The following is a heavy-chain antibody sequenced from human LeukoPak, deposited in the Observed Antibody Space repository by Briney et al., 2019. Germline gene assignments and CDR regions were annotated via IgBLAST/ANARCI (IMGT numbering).Heavy chain of an antibody. CDR2: IKQDGSEK. V-gene: IGHV3-7*01. D-gene: IGHD3-22*01. Sequence: GGSLRPSCAASGLTFSSYWMSWVRQAPGKGLEWVANIKQDGSEKYYVDSVKGRFTISRDNAKNSLYLQMNSLRAEDTAVYYCARVVVFHYYDSSGYGAFDIWGQGTMVTVSS. CDR3: ARVVVFHYYDSSGYGAFDI. J-gene: IGHJ3*02. CDR1: GLTFSSYW.